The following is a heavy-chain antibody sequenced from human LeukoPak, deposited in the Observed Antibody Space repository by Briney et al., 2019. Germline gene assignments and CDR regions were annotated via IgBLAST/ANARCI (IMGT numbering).Heavy chain of an antibody. V-gene: IGHV1-69*13. CDR1: GYTFTTYA. J-gene: IGHJ4*02. D-gene: IGHD3-22*01. Sequence: SVKVSCKASGYTFTTYAISWVRQAPGQGLEWMGGIIPIFGTANYAQKFQGKVTITADESTSTAYMELRSLRSDDTAVYYCARGWDYDSGGRPTAYVYWGQGTLVTVSS. CDR3: ARGWDYDSGGRPTAYVY. CDR2: IIPIFGTA.